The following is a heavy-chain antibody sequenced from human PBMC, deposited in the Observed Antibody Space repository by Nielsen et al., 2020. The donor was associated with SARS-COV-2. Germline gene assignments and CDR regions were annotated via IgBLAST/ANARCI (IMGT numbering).Heavy chain of an antibody. V-gene: IGHV4-39*01. J-gene: IGHJ6*02. CDR3: ATSEGVTRILWFGEWGRGMDV. D-gene: IGHD3-10*01. Sequence: SETLSLTCTVSGGSISSSSYYWGWIRQPPGKGLEWIGGIYYSGSTYYNPSLKSRVTISVDTSKNQFSLKLSSVIAADTAVYYCATSEGVTRILWFGEWGRGMDVRGQGTTVTVSS. CDR2: IYYSGST. CDR1: GGSISSSSYY.